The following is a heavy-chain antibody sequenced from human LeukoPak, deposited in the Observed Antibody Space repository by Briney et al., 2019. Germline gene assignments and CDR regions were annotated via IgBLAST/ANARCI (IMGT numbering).Heavy chain of an antibody. J-gene: IGHJ4*02. Sequence: GASVKVSCKASGYTFTGYYMHWVRQAPRQGLEWMGWINPNRGGTNYAQKFQGRVTMTRDTSISTAYMELSRLRSDDTAVYYCARDQEYRSSLADYWGRGTLVTVSS. V-gene: IGHV1-2*02. CDR1: GYTFTGYY. D-gene: IGHD6-6*01. CDR3: ARDQEYRSSLADY. CDR2: INPNRGGT.